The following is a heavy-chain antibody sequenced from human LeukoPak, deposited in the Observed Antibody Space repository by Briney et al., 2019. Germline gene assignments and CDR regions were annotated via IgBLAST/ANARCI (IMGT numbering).Heavy chain of an antibody. J-gene: IGHJ4*02. CDR1: GSTITNYA. D-gene: IGHD3-10*01. CDR3: VKDGSADC. CDR2: FSGSGGST. V-gene: IGHV3-23*01. Sequence: GGSLRLSCAASGSTITNYAMSWVRQAPGKGLGWVSTFSGSGGSTYYEDSVKGRFTFSRDHIKNTLYLQMSSLRAEDTAVYYCVKDGSADCWGQGTLVTVSS.